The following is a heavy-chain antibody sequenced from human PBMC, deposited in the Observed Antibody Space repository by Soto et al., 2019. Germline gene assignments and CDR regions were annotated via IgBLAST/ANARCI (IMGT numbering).Heavy chain of an antibody. J-gene: IGHJ4*02. V-gene: IGHV3-23*01. CDR1: GFTFSSYA. Sequence: PGGSLRLSCAASGFTFSSYAMSWVRQAPGKGLEWVSGISGSGGSSYYADSVHGRFSISRDNSKNTLYLQMNSLRAEDTAVYYCAKARFGPPIDYWGQGTLVTVSS. CDR2: ISGSGGSS. D-gene: IGHD3-16*01. CDR3: AKARFGPPIDY.